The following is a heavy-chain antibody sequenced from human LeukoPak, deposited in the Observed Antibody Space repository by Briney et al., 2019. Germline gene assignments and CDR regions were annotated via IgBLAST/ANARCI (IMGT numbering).Heavy chain of an antibody. CDR3: ARDGYCSSTGCPAYFFDS. CDR1: GFTFSSYA. V-gene: IGHV3-30-3*01. CDR2: ISYDGSNK. D-gene: IGHD2-2*03. J-gene: IGHJ4*02. Sequence: PGASLRLSCAASGFTFSSYAMHWVRQAPDKGLHWVAVISYDGSNKYYADSVKGRFTISRDNSKDTLYLQLNSLRPEDTALYYCARDGYCSSTGCPAYFFDSWGQGTLVTVSS.